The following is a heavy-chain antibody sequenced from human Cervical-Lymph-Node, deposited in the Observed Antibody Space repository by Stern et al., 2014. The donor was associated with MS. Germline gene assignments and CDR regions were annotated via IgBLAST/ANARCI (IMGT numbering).Heavy chain of an antibody. Sequence: VQLVESGGGVVQPGTSLRLSCAASGFTFSSYGMHWVRQAPGKGLEWVALAWYDGSTAYYTNSVKGRYTISRDNSKNTLSLQMNSLTAEDTAVYYCARGHIPYAYNYLLDYWGKGTLGTVA. CDR2: AWYDGSTA. CDR3: ARGHIPYAYNYLLDY. J-gene: IGHJ4*02. V-gene: IGHV3-33*01. CDR1: GFTFSSYG. D-gene: IGHD5-24*01.